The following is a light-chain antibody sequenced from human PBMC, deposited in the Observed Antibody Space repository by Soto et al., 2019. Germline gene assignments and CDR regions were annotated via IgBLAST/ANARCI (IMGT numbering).Light chain of an antibody. J-gene: IGKJ5*01. CDR3: QHYDSLPIT. CDR2: GAS. CDR1: QSVSSSY. Sequence: SVLQQSPGTLSLAPGERAPLSCTASQSVSSSYLAWYQQKPGQPPRLLIYGASSRATGIPDRFSGSGSGTDFTLTISRLEPEDFAVFYCQHYDSLPITFGQGTRLEIK. V-gene: IGKV3-20*01.